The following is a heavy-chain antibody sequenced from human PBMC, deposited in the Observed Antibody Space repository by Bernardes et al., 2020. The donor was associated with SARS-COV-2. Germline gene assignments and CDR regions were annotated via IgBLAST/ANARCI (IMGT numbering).Heavy chain of an antibody. J-gene: IGHJ6*03. Sequence: SETLSLTCTVSGGSISSSSYYWGWIRQPPGKGLEWIGSIYYSGSTYYNPSLKSRVTISVDTSKNQFSLKLSSVTAADTAVYYCARDHSYYDFWSGFSTHGTFMDVWGKGTTVTVSS. CDR2: IYYSGST. CDR1: GGSISSSSYY. CDR3: ARDHSYYDFWSGFSTHGTFMDV. D-gene: IGHD3-3*01. V-gene: IGHV4-39*07.